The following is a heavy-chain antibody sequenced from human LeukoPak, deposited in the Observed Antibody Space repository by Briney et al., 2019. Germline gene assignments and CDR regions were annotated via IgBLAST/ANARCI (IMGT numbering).Heavy chain of an antibody. CDR3: ARVEARLALIRREYNWFDP. CDR2: IYYSGST. V-gene: IGHV4-59*01. D-gene: IGHD6-19*01. J-gene: IGHJ5*02. Sequence: SETLSLTCTVSGGSISSYYWSWIRQPPGKGLERIGYIYYSGSTNYNPSLKSRVTISVDTSKNQFSLKLSSVTAADTAVYYCARVEARLALIRREYNWFDPWGQGTLVTVSS. CDR1: GGSISSYY.